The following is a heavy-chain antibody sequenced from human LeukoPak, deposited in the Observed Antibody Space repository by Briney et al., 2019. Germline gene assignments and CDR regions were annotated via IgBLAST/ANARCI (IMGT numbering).Heavy chain of an antibody. V-gene: IGHV4-39*01. CDR2: IYYSGST. CDR1: GGSISSSSYY. D-gene: IGHD5-12*01. J-gene: IGHJ6*03. CDR3: ARGYSGHNNGGYYYYYYMDV. Sequence: SETLSLTCTVSGGSISSSSYYWGWIRQPPGKGLEWIGSIYYSGSTYYNPSLKSRVTISVDTSKNQFSLKLSSVTAADTAVYYCARGYSGHNNGGYYYYYYMDVWGKGTTVTISS.